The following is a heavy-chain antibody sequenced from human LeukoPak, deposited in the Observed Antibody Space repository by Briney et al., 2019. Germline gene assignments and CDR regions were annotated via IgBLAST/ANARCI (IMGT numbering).Heavy chain of an antibody. V-gene: IGHV4-39*01. Sequence: SETLSLTCTVSGGSISSSNYYWGWIRQPPGKGLEWIGSFYYVGSTYQNPSLKSRVTISVDTSKIQFSLIVSSVTAADTAVYYCARQSSGWPDFDYWGQGTLVTVSS. CDR2: FYYVGST. D-gene: IGHD6-19*01. CDR1: GGSISSSNYY. CDR3: ARQSSGWPDFDY. J-gene: IGHJ4*02.